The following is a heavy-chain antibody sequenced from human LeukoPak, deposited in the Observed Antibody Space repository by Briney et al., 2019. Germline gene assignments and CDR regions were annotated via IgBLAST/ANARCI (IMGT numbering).Heavy chain of an antibody. CDR1: GGSISSGSYY. Sequence: SQTLSLTCTVSGGSISSGSYYWRWIRQPAGKGLEWIGRIYTSGSTNYNPSLKSRVTISVDTSKNQFSLKLSSVIAADTAVYYCARNRYGDYADYWGQGTLVTVSS. CDR3: ARNRYGDYADY. V-gene: IGHV4-61*02. CDR2: IYTSGST. J-gene: IGHJ4*02. D-gene: IGHD4-17*01.